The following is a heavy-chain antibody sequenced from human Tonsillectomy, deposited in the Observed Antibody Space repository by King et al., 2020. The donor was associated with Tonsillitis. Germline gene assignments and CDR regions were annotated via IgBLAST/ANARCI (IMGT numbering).Heavy chain of an antibody. J-gene: IGHJ3*02. CDR3: ARDAGYCSGGSCYFDAFDI. CDR1: GFTFTSYY. V-gene: IGHV1-46*01. D-gene: IGHD2-15*01. CDR2: INPTGGST. Sequence: QLVQSGAEVKKPGASVKVSCKASGFTFTSYYMHWVRQAPGQGLEWMGIINPTGGSTSYAHKFQGRVTMTRDTSTNTVYMELSSLRSEDTAVYYCARDAGYCSGGSCYFDAFDIWGQGTMVTVSS.